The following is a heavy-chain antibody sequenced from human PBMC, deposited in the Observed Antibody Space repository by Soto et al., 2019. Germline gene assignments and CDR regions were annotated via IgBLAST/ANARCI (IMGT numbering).Heavy chain of an antibody. D-gene: IGHD2-15*01. Sequence: ASVKVSCKASGYTFTSYYMHWVRQAPGQGLEWMGIINPSGGSTSYAQKFQGRVTMTRDTSTSTVYMELSSLRSEDTAVYYCARDLVPIVVVVAATPPWFDPWGQGTLVTVS. CDR3: ARDLVPIVVVVAATPPWFDP. V-gene: IGHV1-46*01. CDR2: INPSGGST. CDR1: GYTFTSYY. J-gene: IGHJ5*02.